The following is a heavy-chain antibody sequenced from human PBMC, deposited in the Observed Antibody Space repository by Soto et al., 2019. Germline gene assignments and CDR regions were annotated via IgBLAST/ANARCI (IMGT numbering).Heavy chain of an antibody. CDR1: GGSISSSGHY. Sequence: SETLSLTCSVSGGSISSSGHYWGWIRQPPGKGLEWIGNIFYSGSTYYNPSLKSRITISVDTSKNQFSLKLSSVTAADTAVYYCARRVAGNYYMDVWGKGTMVTVSS. J-gene: IGHJ6*03. V-gene: IGHV4-39*01. D-gene: IGHD6-19*01. CDR2: IFYSGST. CDR3: ARRVAGNYYMDV.